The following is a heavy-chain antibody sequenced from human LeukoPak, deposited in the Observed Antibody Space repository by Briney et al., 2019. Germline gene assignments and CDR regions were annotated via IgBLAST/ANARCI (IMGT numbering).Heavy chain of an antibody. J-gene: IGHJ4*02. CDR2: IWYDGSNK. D-gene: IGHD5-18*01. CDR1: GFTFSSYG. V-gene: IGHV3-33*01. CDR3: ARLYVDTAMVRDYYFDY. Sequence: GRPLRLSCAASGFTFSSYGMHWVRQAPGKGLEWVAVIWYDGSNKYYADSVKGRFTISRDNSKNTLYLQMNSLRAEDTAVYYCARLYVDTAMVRDYYFDYWGQGTLVTVSS.